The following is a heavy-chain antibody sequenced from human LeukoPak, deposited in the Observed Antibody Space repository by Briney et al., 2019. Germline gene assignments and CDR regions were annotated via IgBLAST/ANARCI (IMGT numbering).Heavy chain of an antibody. V-gene: IGHV1-46*01. CDR1: VYTFTSYY. Sequence: GSSVTVSCKRSVYTFTSYYMHWVRQAPGQAREWMGINNPSGGSTSYAQKFQGRVTMTRDTSTSTVYMELSSLSSEHTAVYYCARDRIYNSNDAFDIWGQGTMVTVSS. D-gene: IGHD1-1*01. CDR2: NNPSGGST. CDR3: ARDRIYNSNDAFDI. J-gene: IGHJ3*02.